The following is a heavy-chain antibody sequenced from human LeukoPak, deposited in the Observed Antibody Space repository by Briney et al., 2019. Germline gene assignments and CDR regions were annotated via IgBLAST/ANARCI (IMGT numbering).Heavy chain of an antibody. J-gene: IGHJ6*02. D-gene: IGHD5-18*01. V-gene: IGHV3-74*01. CDR1: GFTFSRSW. CDR2: IKSDESST. Sequence: GGSLRLSCAASGFTFSRSWMHWVRQAPGEGLVWVSRIKSDESSTTYADSVKGRFTISRDNAKNSLYLQMNSLRAEDTAVYYCARGWLDTAMVFGGYYYYYGMDVWGQGTTVTVSS. CDR3: ARGWLDTAMVFGGYYYYYGMDV.